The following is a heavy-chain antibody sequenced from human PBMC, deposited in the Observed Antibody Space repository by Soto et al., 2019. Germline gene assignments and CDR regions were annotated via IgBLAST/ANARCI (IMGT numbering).Heavy chain of an antibody. CDR1: GGSISSSNW. CDR3: ARDSSHSSGYSFAEV. V-gene: IGHV4-4*02. Sequence: SETLSLTCAVSGGSISSSNWWSWVRQPPGKGLEWIGEIYHSGSTNYNPSLKSRVTISVDKSKNQFSLKLSSVTAADTAVYYCARDSSHSSGYSFAEVWGQGTLVTVSS. D-gene: IGHD3-22*01. J-gene: IGHJ4*02. CDR2: IYHSGST.